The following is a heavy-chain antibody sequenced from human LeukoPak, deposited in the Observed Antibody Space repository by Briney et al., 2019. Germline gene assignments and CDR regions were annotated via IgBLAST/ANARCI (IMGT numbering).Heavy chain of an antibody. CDR1: GYTFTGYY. D-gene: IGHD6-19*01. Sequence: EASVKVSCKASGYTFTGYYMHWVRQAPGQGLEWMGWINPNSGGTNYAQKFQGRVTMTRDTSISTAYMELSRLRSDDTAVYYCARGFFYGVAAAVHDAFDIWGQGTMVTVSS. J-gene: IGHJ3*02. CDR3: ARGFFYGVAAAVHDAFDI. V-gene: IGHV1-2*02. CDR2: INPNSGGT.